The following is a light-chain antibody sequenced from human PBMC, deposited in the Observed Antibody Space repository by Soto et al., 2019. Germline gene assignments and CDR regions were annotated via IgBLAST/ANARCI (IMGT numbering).Light chain of an antibody. CDR3: QQYGALPPT. CDR2: NTF. V-gene: IGKV3-20*01. CDR1: QSVVNYQ. J-gene: IGKJ1*01. Sequence: EVVLTQSRGTLSLSPGERATLSCRTSQSVVNYQLAWYRQKPGQAPRLLIYNTFHRATGIPDRFSGTGSETDFTLTISRLEPEDFAVYHCQQYGALPPTFGQGTRVEIK.